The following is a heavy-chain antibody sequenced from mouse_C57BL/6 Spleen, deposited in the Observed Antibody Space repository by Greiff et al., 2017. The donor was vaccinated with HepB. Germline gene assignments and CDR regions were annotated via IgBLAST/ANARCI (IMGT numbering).Heavy chain of an antibody. V-gene: IGHV5-9-1*02. Sequence: EVQGVESGEGLVKPGGSLKLSCAASGFTFSSYAMSWVRQTPEKRLEWVAYISSGGDYIYYADTVKGRFTISRDNARNTLYLQMSSLKSEDTAMYYCTRDHSNYSWFAYWGQGTLVTVSA. CDR2: ISSGGDYI. CDR1: GFTFSSYA. D-gene: IGHD2-5*01. J-gene: IGHJ3*01. CDR3: TRDHSNYSWFAY.